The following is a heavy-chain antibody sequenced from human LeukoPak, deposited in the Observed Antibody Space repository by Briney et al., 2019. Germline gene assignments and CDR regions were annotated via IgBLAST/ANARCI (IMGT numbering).Heavy chain of an antibody. J-gene: IGHJ6*02. D-gene: IGHD1-1*01. V-gene: IGHV1-18*01. CDR3: AREWVLDYYYYGMDV. CDR1: GYTFTSYG. Sequence: ASVKVSCKASGYTFTSYGISWVRQAPGQGLEWMGWISAYNGNTNYAQKLQGRVTMTRNTSISTAYMELSSLRSEDTAVYYCAREWVLDYYYYGMDVWGQGTTVTVSS. CDR2: ISAYNGNT.